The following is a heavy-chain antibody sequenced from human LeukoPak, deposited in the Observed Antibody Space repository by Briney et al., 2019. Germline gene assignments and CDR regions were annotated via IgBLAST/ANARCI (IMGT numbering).Heavy chain of an antibody. D-gene: IGHD3-3*01. CDR3: ARDFRFLEDY. CDR2: ISGSGGYT. Sequence: GGSLRLSCAASGFTFSNYAMAWVRQAPGKGLEWVSVISGSGGYTNYADSVKGRFTISRDNAKNSLYLQMNSLRAEDTAVYYCARDFRFLEDYWGQGTLVTVSS. CDR1: GFTFSNYA. J-gene: IGHJ4*02. V-gene: IGHV3-21*01.